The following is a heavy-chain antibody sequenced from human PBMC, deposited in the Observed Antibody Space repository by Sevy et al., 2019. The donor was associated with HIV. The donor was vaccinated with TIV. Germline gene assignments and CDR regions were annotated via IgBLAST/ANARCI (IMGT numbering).Heavy chain of an antibody. V-gene: IGHV4-59*01. CDR1: GVSITRSY. Sequence: SETLSLTCNVSGVSITRSYWNWIRQTPGKGLEWIAFVYYTGKTNYNPSLKGRFTVSLDTSKSQFSLKLSSVTAADTAVYYCARGGAGRQFDYYYYMDVWGKGTTVTVSS. CDR3: ARGGAGRQFDYYYYMDV. CDR2: VYYTGKT. J-gene: IGHJ6*03. D-gene: IGHD6-6*01.